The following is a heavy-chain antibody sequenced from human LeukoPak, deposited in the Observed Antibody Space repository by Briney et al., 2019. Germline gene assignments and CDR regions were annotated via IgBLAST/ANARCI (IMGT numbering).Heavy chain of an antibody. CDR1: GGSISSNRYY. V-gene: IGHV4-61*01. D-gene: IGHD5-18*01. CDR2: IYYSGST. J-gene: IGHJ4*02. CDR3: ARYASHGYYFDY. Sequence: KASETLSLTCTVSGGSISSNRYYWSWIRQPPGKGLEWIGYIYYSGSTNYTPSLKSRVTISVDTSKTQFSLKLSSVTAAATAVYYCARYASHGYYFDYWGQGTLVTVSS.